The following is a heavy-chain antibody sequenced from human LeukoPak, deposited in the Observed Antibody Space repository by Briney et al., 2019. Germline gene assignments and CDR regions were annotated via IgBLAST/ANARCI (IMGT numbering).Heavy chain of an antibody. CDR1: GFTFSSCA. Sequence: PGGSLRLSCAASGFTFSSCAMSWVRQAPGKGLEWVSRISGSGGSTYYADSVKGRFTISRDNSKNTLYLQMKSLRAEDTAVYYCAKAFNDYGHLWYDYWGQGTLVTVSS. D-gene: IGHD4-17*01. CDR3: AKAFNDYGHLWYDY. CDR2: ISGSGGST. V-gene: IGHV3-23*01. J-gene: IGHJ4*02.